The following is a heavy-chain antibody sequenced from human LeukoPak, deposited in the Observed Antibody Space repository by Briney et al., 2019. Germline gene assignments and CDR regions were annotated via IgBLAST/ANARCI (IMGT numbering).Heavy chain of an antibody. V-gene: IGHV3-7*01. CDR2: IKPDGSER. CDR3: ARQFNVMWLPYYFDN. J-gene: IGHJ4*02. D-gene: IGHD5-12*01. CDR1: GFTFSSYW. Sequence: PGGSLRLSCAASGFTFSSYWMSWVRQAPGKGLEWVANIKPDGSERYFVDSVKGRFTISRDNAKNSLYLQMNSLRAEDTAVYYCARQFNVMWLPYYFDNWGQGTLVPVSS.